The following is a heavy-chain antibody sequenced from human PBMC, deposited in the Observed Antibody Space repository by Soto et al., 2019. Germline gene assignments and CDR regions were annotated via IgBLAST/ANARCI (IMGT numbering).Heavy chain of an antibody. CDR3: ARDKYCSGGSCYPLGWFDP. Sequence: ASVKVSCKASGYTFTVYYMHWVRQAPGQGLEWMGWINPNSGGTNYAQKFQGWVTMTRDTSISTAYMELSRLRSDDTAVYYCARDKYCSGGSCYPLGWFDPWGQGTLVTVSS. CDR2: INPNSGGT. V-gene: IGHV1-2*04. D-gene: IGHD2-15*01. CDR1: GYTFTVYY. J-gene: IGHJ5*02.